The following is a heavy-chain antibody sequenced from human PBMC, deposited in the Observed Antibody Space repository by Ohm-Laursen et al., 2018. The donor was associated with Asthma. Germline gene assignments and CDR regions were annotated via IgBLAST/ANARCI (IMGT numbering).Heavy chain of an antibody. CDR1: GGTFSSYA. V-gene: IGHV1-69*13. CDR2: IIPIFGTA. D-gene: IGHD3-10*01. CDR3: AGGMSGSGSYYNYGMDV. J-gene: IGHJ6*02. Sequence: EASVKVSCKASGGTFSSYAISWVRQAPGQGLEWMGGIIPIFGTANYAQKFQGRVTITADESTSTAYMELSSLRSEDTAVYYCAGGMSGSGSYYNYGMDVWGQGTTVTVSS.